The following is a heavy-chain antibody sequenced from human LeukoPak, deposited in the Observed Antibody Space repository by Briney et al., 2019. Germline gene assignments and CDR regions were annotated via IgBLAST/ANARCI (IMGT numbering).Heavy chain of an antibody. Sequence: GGSLRLSCAASGFTFSSHGMNWVRQAPGKGLEWVSGIIPSGHTTYYADSVRGRFTISRDNSKNTLYLQMNSLRAEDTAVYYCAKTKRGRSSWHHRGGLHTYYFDYWGQGTLVTVSS. J-gene: IGHJ4*02. V-gene: IGHV3-23*01. CDR1: GFTFSSHG. CDR3: AKTKRGRSSWHHRGGLHTYYFDY. D-gene: IGHD6-13*01. CDR2: IIPSGHTT.